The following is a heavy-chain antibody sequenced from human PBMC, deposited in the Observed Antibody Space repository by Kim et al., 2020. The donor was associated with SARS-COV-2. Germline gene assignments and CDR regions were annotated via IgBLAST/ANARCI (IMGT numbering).Heavy chain of an antibody. CDR1: GGTFSSYA. Sequence: SVKISCKASGGTFSSYAISWVRQAPGQGLEWMGGIIPIFGTANYAQKFQGRVTITADESTSTAYMELSSLRSEETTVYYCARPYYYASSSYDYYYYYGMDVWGQRTTVTVSS. CDR3: ARPYYYASSSYDYYYYYGMDV. V-gene: IGHV1-69*13. CDR2: IIPIFGTA. D-gene: IGHD3-22*01. J-gene: IGHJ6*02.